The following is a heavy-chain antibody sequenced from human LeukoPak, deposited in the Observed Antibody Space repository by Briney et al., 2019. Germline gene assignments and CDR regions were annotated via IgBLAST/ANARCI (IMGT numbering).Heavy chain of an antibody. D-gene: IGHD2-2*01. J-gene: IGHJ3*02. Sequence: SVKVSCKASGGTFSSYATSWVRQAPGQGLEWMGGIIPIFGTANYAQKFQGRVTITADESTSTAYMELSSLRSEDTAVYYCARPGGPSWNDAFDIWGQGTMVTVSS. V-gene: IGHV1-69*13. CDR2: IIPIFGTA. CDR3: ARPGGPSWNDAFDI. CDR1: GGTFSSYA.